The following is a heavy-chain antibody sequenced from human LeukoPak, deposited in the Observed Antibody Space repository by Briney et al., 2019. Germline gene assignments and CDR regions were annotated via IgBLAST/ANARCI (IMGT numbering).Heavy chain of an antibody. CDR1: GFTFSSYG. CDR2: IRYDGSNK. CDR3: ARGNSVRDTAWWVDP. J-gene: IGHJ5*02. Sequence: TGGSLRLSCAASGFTFSSYGMHWVRQAPGKGLEWMTFIRYDGSNKYYADSVKGRFTISRDNSKNTLYLQMNSLRAEDTAVYYCARGNSVRDTAWWVDPWGQGTRVTVSS. V-gene: IGHV3-30*02. D-gene: IGHD5-18*01.